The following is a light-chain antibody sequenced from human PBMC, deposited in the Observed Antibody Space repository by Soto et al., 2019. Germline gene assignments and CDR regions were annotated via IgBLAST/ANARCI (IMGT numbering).Light chain of an antibody. J-gene: IGLJ2*01. CDR3: QVWDSSSDHAV. Sequence: SYELTQPPSVSVAPGKTARITCGGNNIGSESVHWYQQKPGQAPVLVIYYDSDRPSGIPERFSGSNSGNTATLTISRVEAGDEADYYCQVWDSSSDHAVFGGRTKLTVL. CDR2: YDS. CDR1: NIGSES. V-gene: IGLV3-21*04.